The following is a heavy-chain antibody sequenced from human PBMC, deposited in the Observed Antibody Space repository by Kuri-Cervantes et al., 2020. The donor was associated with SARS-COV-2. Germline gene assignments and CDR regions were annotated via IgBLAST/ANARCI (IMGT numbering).Heavy chain of an antibody. CDR3: VRIRAATVIADY. CDR1: GSSLSTSGMC. Sequence: SGPTLVKPTQTLTLTCTFSGSSLSTSGMCVAWIRQPPGKALEWLARIDWDDGKYYKTSLNTRLSISKDTSKDQVVLTMTNMDPVDTATYYCVRIRAATVIADYWGQGTLVTVSS. J-gene: IGHJ4*02. CDR2: IDWDDGK. D-gene: IGHD4-11*01. V-gene: IGHV2-70*11.